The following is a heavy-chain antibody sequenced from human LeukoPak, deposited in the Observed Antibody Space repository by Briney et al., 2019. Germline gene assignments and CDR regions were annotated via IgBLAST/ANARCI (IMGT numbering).Heavy chain of an antibody. Sequence: GGSLRLSCAASGFTFSSYAMSWVRQAPGKGLEWVAVISYDGSNKYYADSVKGRFTISRDNSKNTLYLQMNSLRAEDTAVYYCARDLGYCSSTSCYTLDYWGQGTLVTVSS. CDR1: GFTFSSYA. V-gene: IGHV3-30-3*01. CDR2: ISYDGSNK. J-gene: IGHJ4*02. CDR3: ARDLGYCSSTSCYTLDY. D-gene: IGHD2-2*02.